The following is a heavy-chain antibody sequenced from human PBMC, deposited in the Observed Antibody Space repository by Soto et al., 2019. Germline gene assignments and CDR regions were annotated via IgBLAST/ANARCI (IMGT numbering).Heavy chain of an antibody. CDR1: GYTFTSYG. V-gene: IGHV1-18*01. CDR3: ARGRYGDY. J-gene: IGHJ4*02. CDR2: ISAHNGNT. Sequence: QVHLVQSGAEVKKPGASVKVSCKGSGYTFTSYGITWVRQAPGQGLEWMGWISAHNGNTNYAQRVQGSVTVTRDTSTSTAYLERRRLRSGGTAVYYCARGRYGDYWGQGDVVTVSS. D-gene: IGHD1-1*01.